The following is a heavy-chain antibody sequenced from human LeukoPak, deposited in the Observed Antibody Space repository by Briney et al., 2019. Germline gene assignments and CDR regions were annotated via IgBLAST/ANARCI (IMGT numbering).Heavy chain of an antibody. CDR3: AKGYSSSWCYFDY. CDR1: GFTFSSYG. J-gene: IGHJ4*02. D-gene: IGHD6-13*01. V-gene: IGHV3-30*18. CDR2: ISYDGSNK. Sequence: GGSLRLSCAAPGFTFSSYGMHLVRQAPGKGLEWVAVISYDGSNKYYADSVKGRFTISRDNSKNTLYLQMNSLRAEDTAVYYCAKGYSSSWCYFDYWGQGTLVTVSS.